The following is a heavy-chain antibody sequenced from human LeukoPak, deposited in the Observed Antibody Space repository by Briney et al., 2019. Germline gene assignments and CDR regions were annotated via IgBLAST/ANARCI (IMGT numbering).Heavy chain of an antibody. CDR2: IYISGST. V-gene: IGHV4-61*02. D-gene: IGHD4-23*01. Sequence: SETLSLTCSVSGGSISRDNYHWSWIRQPAGKGLEWIGRIYISGSTNYNPSLKSRVTISVDTSKNQFSLKLSSVTAADTAVYYCARVFGGPVSRRFDPWGQGTLVTVSS. CDR3: ARVFGGPVSRRFDP. J-gene: IGHJ5*02. CDR1: GGSISRDNYH.